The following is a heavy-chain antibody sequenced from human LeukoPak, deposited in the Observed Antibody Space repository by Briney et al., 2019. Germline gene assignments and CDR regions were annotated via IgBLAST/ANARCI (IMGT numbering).Heavy chain of an antibody. J-gene: IGHJ4*02. V-gene: IGHV3-9*01. CDR1: GFTFDDYA. CDR2: ISWNSGSI. Sequence: GRSLRLSCAASGFTFDDYAMHWVRQAPGKGLEWVSGISWNSGSIGYADSVKGRFTISRDNAKNSLYLQMNSLRAEDTALYYCAKDTVTDNGDFGPYYFDYWGQGTLVTVSS. CDR3: AKDTVTDNGDFGPYYFDY. D-gene: IGHD4-17*01.